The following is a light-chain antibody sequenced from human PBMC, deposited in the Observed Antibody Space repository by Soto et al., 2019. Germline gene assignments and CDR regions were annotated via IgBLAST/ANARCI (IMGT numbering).Light chain of an antibody. V-gene: IGKV3-15*01. J-gene: IGKJ1*01. CDR3: QQYFEWPPMT. Sequence: VMTQSPATLSVSPGERATLSCWASETVATNLAWYQQKPGQAPRLLISGASTRAAGISDRFRGSGSVTAFTLTISSLRSEDSAIYYCQQYFEWPPMTFGQGTKVEI. CDR2: GAS. CDR1: ETVATN.